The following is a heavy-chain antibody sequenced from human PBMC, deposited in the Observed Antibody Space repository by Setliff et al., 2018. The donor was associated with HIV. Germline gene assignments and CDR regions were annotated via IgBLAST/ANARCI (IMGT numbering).Heavy chain of an antibody. CDR3: SRQGYLGSGNPIPFDY. V-gene: IGHV4-59*04. CDR2: ISHSGST. D-gene: IGHD3-10*01. Sequence: ETLSLTCTVSGGSISTYYWTWIRQPPGKGLEWIGCISHSGSTYYNPSLKSRLILSIDTSAGRFSLKLKSVAATDTAVYYCSRQGYLGSGNPIPFDYWGPGTLVTVSS. CDR1: GGSISTYY. J-gene: IGHJ4*02.